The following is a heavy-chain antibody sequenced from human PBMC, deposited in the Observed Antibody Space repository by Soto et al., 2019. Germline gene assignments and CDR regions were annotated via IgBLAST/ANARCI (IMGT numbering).Heavy chain of an antibody. CDR1: GGTFSSYA. Sequence: GASVKVSCKASGGTFSSYAISWVRQAPGQGLEWMGGIIPIFGTANYAQKFQGRVTITADESTSTAYMELSSLRSEDTAVYYCARDRGAYCGGDCYSGELPGIYYYGMDVWGQGTTVTVSS. V-gene: IGHV1-69*13. CDR2: IIPIFGTA. D-gene: IGHD2-21*02. CDR3: ARDRGAYCGGDCYSGELPGIYYYGMDV. J-gene: IGHJ6*02.